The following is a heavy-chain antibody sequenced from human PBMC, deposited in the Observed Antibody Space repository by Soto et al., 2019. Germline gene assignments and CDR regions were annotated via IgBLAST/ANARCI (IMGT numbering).Heavy chain of an antibody. V-gene: IGHV3-30*18. J-gene: IGHJ6*02. Sequence: QVQLVESGGGVVQPGRSLRLSCAASGFTFSSYGMHWVRQAPGKGLEWVAVISSAGSNKYYADSVKGRFTISRDNSKNTLYLQMNSLRAEDTAVYYCAKDEGGQDRYYDFWSGYSDYYGMDVWGQGTTVTVSS. D-gene: IGHD3-3*01. CDR3: AKDEGGQDRYYDFWSGYSDYYGMDV. CDR1: GFTFSSYG. CDR2: ISSAGSNK.